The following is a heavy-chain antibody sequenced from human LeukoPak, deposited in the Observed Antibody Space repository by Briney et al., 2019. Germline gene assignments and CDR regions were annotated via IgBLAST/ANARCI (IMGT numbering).Heavy chain of an antibody. CDR2: MNPNSGNT. D-gene: IGHD3-22*01. V-gene: IGHV1-8*03. J-gene: IGHJ4*02. Sequence: ASVKVSCKASGYTFTSYDINWVRQATGQGLEWMGWMNPNSGNTGYAQKFQGRVTITRSTSISTAYMELSSLRSEDTAVYYCARDIDGWLSHDYWGQGTLVTVSS. CDR3: ARDIDGWLSHDY. CDR1: GYTFTSYD.